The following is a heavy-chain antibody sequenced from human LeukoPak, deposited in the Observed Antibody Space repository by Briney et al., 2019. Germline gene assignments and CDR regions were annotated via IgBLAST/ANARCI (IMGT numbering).Heavy chain of an antibody. J-gene: IGHJ3*02. CDR3: ARVAEGITMIVVVTDAFDI. Sequence: SETLSLTCTVSGGSISSSSYYWGWIRQPPGKGLEWIGSIYYSGSTYYNPSLKSRVTISVDTSKNQFSLKLSSVTAADTAVYYCARVAEGITMIVVVTDAFDIWGQGTMVTVSS. V-gene: IGHV4-39*07. CDR1: GGSISSSSYY. CDR2: IYYSGST. D-gene: IGHD3-22*01.